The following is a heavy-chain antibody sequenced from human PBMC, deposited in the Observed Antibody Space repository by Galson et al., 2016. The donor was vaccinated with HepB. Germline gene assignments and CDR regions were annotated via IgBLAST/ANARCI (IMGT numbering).Heavy chain of an antibody. J-gene: IGHJ6*02. D-gene: IGHD4-17*01. CDR1: GFTFTSFA. CDR2: VNARGGGGRT. CDR3: TRSTTVDSYYGMDV. V-gene: IGHV3-23*01. Sequence: SLRLSCAASGFTFTSFALTWVRQAPGKGLEWLSAVNARGGGGRTYYADSVRGRFTISRDNSKNSLYLQMDSLRVEDTAVYYCTRSTTVDSYYGMDVWGQGTTVTVSS.